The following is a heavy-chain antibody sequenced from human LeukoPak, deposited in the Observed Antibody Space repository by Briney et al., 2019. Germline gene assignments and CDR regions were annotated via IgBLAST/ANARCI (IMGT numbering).Heavy chain of an antibody. Sequence: HPSETLSLTCTASGGSISSSSYYWGWIRQPPGKGLEWIGSIYYSGSTYYNPSLKSRVTISVDTSKSQFSLKLSSVTAADTAVYYCARHPEGYCSSTSCYGAWGDYYYGMDVWGQGTTVTVSS. V-gene: IGHV4-39*01. CDR2: IYYSGST. J-gene: IGHJ6*02. CDR3: ARHPEGYCSSTSCYGAWGDYYYGMDV. D-gene: IGHD2-2*01. CDR1: GGSISSSSYY.